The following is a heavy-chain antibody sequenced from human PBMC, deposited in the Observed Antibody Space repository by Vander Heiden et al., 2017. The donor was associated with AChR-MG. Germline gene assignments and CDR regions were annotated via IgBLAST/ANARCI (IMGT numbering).Heavy chain of an antibody. J-gene: IGHJ6*02. D-gene: IGHD3-10*01. CDR2: IWYDGSNK. CDR3: ARDKLTMVRGVIINGYYGMDV. Sequence: QVQLVESGGGVVHPGRSLRLSCAASGFTFSSYGMHWVRQAPGKGLEWVAVIWYDGSNKYYADSVKGRFTISRDNSKNTLYLQMNSLRAEDTAVYYCARDKLTMVRGVIINGYYGMDVWGQGTTVTVSS. V-gene: IGHV3-33*01. CDR1: GFTFSSYG.